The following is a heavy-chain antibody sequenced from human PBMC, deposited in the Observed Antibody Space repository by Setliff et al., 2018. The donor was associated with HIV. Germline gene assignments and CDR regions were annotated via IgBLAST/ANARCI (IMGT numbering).Heavy chain of an antibody. J-gene: IGHJ6*03. CDR2: IKQDGSDK. V-gene: IGHV3-7*03. CDR1: GFTFSNYW. Sequence: PGGSLRLSCAASGFTFSNYWMSWVRQAPGKGLEWVANIKQDGSDKYYVDSVKGRFTISRDNAKNSLYLQMNSLRAEDTAVYYCARVDGSSSWFYYYYYYMDIWGKGTTVTVSS. D-gene: IGHD6-13*01. CDR3: ARVDGSSSWFYYYYYYMDI.